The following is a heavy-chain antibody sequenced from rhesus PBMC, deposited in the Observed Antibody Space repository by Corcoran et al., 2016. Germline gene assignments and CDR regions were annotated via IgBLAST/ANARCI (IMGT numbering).Heavy chain of an antibody. Sequence: QVQLQESGPGLVKPSETLSLTCAVSGGSISDDYYWSWIRQPPGKGLEWIGYIYGSGAGTNYNPSLKNRFTISIDTDKNQFSLKLSSVTAADTAVYYCARAGQWVQGFDYWGQGVLVTVSS. CDR3: ARAGQWVQGFDY. CDR2: IYGSGAGT. V-gene: IGHV4-106*01. J-gene: IGHJ4*01. D-gene: IGHD5-24*01. CDR1: GGSISDDYY.